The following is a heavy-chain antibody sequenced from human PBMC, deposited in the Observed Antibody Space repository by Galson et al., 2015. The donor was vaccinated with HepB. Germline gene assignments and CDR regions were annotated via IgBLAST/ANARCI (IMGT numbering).Heavy chain of an antibody. CDR3: ARGRSLSSSILAEDSQH. Sequence: SLRLSCTASGFTFSSYAMRWVRQAPGKGLEWVAVISYDGSNKYYADSVKGRFTISRDNSKNTPYLQMNSLRAEDTAVYYCARGRSLSSSILAEDSQHWGQGTLVTVSS. V-gene: IGHV3-30-3*01. CDR1: GFTFSSYA. D-gene: IGHD3-3*02. J-gene: IGHJ1*01. CDR2: ISYDGSNK.